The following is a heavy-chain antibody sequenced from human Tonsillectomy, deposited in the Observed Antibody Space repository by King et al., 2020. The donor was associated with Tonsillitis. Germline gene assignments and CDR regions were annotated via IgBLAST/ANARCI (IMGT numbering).Heavy chain of an antibody. CDR1: GGSISSYTYY. V-gene: IGHV4-39*01. Sequence: QLQESGPGLVKPSETLSLTCTVSGGSISSYTYYCAWIRQPPGKRLEWIGSLYYSGNTYYNPSLKSRVTISVDTSKNQFSLKLTSVTAADTAVYYCAKPSIAVAGSGWFDPWGQGTLVTVSS. CDR2: LYYSGNT. D-gene: IGHD6-19*01. J-gene: IGHJ5*02. CDR3: AKPSIAVAGSGWFDP.